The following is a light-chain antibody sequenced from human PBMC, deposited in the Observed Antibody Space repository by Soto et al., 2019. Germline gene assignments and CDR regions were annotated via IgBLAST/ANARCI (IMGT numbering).Light chain of an antibody. CDR3: QQCNSFPIT. J-gene: IGKJ5*01. CDR1: QGISNW. Sequence: DIQMTQSPSSVSASVGDRVTITCRASQGISNWLAWYQQKPGRAPQLLIYGASTLQSGVPSRFSGSGSGTDFTLTISSLHPEDFATYYCQQCNSFPITFGQGTRLEIK. CDR2: GAS. V-gene: IGKV1-12*01.